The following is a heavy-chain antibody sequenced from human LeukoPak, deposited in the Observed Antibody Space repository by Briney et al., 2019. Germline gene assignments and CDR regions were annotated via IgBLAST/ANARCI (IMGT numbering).Heavy chain of an antibody. CDR2: IIPIVGIE. CDR1: GGTFSSYT. Sequence: GGSVRVSCTASGGTFSSYTMSWVRQAPGKGLEWMGRIIPIVGIENYARKFQGRVTITADKSTSTAYMELSSLRSEDPAVYYCANRGWSPGPYYYYGMDVWGQGTTVTVSS. CDR3: ANRGWSPGPYYYYGMDV. D-gene: IGHD2-15*01. J-gene: IGHJ6*02. V-gene: IGHV1-69*02.